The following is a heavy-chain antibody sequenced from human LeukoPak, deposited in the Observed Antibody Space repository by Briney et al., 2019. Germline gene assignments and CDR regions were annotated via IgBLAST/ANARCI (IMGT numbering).Heavy chain of an antibody. J-gene: IGHJ4*02. V-gene: IGHV3-23*01. Sequence: QTGGSLRLSCAASGFTFSTYAMSWVRQAPGKGLEWVSAISGSGGSTYYADSVKGRFTISRDNSKNTLYLQMNSLRAEDTAVYYCAKAGSGILAHYYFDYWGQGTLVTVSS. CDR1: GFTFSTYA. CDR3: AKAGSGILAHYYFDY. D-gene: IGHD6-13*01. CDR2: ISGSGGST.